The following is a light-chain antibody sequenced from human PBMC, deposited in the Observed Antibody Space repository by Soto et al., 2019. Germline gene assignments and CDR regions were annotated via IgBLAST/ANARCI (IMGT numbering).Light chain of an antibody. CDR3: QQYNNWPQT. Sequence: EIVMTQSPATLSVSPGERATLSCRASQSVSSNLAWYQQKPGQAPRLLIYGASTRATGIPARFIGSGSGTGFTLTISSLQSEDFAVYYCQQYNNWPQTFGQGTKVEIK. CDR1: QSVSSN. V-gene: IGKV3-15*01. CDR2: GAS. J-gene: IGKJ1*01.